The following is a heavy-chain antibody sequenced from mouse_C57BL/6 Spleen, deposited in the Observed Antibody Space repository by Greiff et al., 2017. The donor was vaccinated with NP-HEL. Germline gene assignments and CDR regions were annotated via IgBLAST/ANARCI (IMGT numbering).Heavy chain of an antibody. D-gene: IGHD6-1*01. Sequence: QVQLQQSGAELVRPGTSVKVSCKASRYAFTNYLIEWVKQRPGQGLEWIGVINPGSGGTNYNEKFKGKATLTADKSSSTAYMQLSSLTSEDSAVYFCARGGQRGYYAMDYWGQGTSVTVSS. J-gene: IGHJ4*01. CDR3: ARGGQRGYYAMDY. CDR2: INPGSGGT. V-gene: IGHV1-54*01. CDR1: RYAFTNYL.